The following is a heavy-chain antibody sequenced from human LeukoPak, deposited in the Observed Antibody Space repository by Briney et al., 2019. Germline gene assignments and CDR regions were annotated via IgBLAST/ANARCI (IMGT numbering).Heavy chain of an antibody. Sequence: SETLSLTCTVSGGSISSYYWSWLRQPAGRGLEWIGRIYTSGSTNYNPSLKSRVTMSVDTSKNQFSLKLSSVTAADTAVYYCARDQMDYYDSSAGPGFDYWGQGTLVTVSS. D-gene: IGHD3-22*01. V-gene: IGHV4-4*07. CDR3: ARDQMDYYDSSAGPGFDY. J-gene: IGHJ4*02. CDR2: IYTSGST. CDR1: GGSISSYY.